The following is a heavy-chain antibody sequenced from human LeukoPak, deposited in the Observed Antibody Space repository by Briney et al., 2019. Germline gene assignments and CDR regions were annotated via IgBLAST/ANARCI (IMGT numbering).Heavy chain of an antibody. CDR1: GGSFSGYY. CDR2: INHSGST. J-gene: IGHJ4*02. V-gene: IGHV4-34*01. D-gene: IGHD3-3*01. CDR3: ARTYYDFWSGPRCYFDY. Sequence: SETLSLTCAVYGGSFSGYYWSWIRQPPGKGLGWVGEINHSGSTTYNPSLKSRVTISVDTSKNQFSLKLSSVTAADTAVYYCARTYYDFWSGPRCYFDYWGQGTLVTVSS.